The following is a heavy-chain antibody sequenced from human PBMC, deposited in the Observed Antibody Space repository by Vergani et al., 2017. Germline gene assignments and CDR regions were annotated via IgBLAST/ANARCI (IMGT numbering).Heavy chain of an antibody. CDR3: ARDGGYCSAGICPNWFDP. V-gene: IGHV1-18*04. J-gene: IGHJ5*02. Sequence: QVQLVQSGAEVKKPGSSVKVSCKASGGTFTSYGITWVRQAPGQGLEWMGWISAYNGNTNYAQKLQGRATMTTDTSTSTAYMELRSLRSDDTAVYYCARDGGYCSAGICPNWFDPWGQGTLVTVSS. CDR2: ISAYNGNT. CDR1: GGTFTSYG. D-gene: IGHD2-15*01.